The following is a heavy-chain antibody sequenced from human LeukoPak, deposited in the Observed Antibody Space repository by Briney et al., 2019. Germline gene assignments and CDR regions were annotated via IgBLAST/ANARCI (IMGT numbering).Heavy chain of an antibody. Sequence: GGSLRLSCAASGFTFSSYSMNWVRQAPGKGLEWVSSISSSSSYIYYADSVKGRFTISRDNSKNTLYLQMNSLRAEDTAVYYCARAGFGVVTPFDYWGQGTLVTVSS. CDR3: ARAGFGVVTPFDY. J-gene: IGHJ4*02. CDR1: GFTFSSYS. D-gene: IGHD3-3*01. V-gene: IGHV3-21*01. CDR2: ISSSSSYI.